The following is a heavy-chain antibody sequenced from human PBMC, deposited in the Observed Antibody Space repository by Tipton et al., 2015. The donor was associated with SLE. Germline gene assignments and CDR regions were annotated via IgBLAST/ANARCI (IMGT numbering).Heavy chain of an antibody. Sequence: LRLSCTVSGGSISSSSYYWGWIHQPPGKGLEWIGSIYYSGSTYYNPSLKSRVTISVDTSKNQFSLKLTSVTAADTAVYYCARARDTPGIAAAGTVAAFDIWGQGTMVTVSS. J-gene: IGHJ3*02. CDR3: ARARDTPGIAAAGTVAAFDI. V-gene: IGHV4-39*01. CDR1: GGSISSSSYY. CDR2: IYYSGST. D-gene: IGHD6-13*01.